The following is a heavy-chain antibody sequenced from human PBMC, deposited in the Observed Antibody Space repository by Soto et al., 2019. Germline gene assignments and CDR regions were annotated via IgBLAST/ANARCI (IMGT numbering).Heavy chain of an antibody. CDR2: INHSGST. V-gene: IGHV4-34*01. Sequence: SETLSLTCAVYGGSFSGYYWSWIRQPPGKGLEWIGEINHSGSTNYNPSLKSRVTISVDTSKNQFSLKLSSVTAADTAVYDCAGTYEHGPYYYGMDVWGQGTTVTVSS. J-gene: IGHJ6*02. CDR1: GGSFSGYY. D-gene: IGHD3-3*01. CDR3: AGTYEHGPYYYGMDV.